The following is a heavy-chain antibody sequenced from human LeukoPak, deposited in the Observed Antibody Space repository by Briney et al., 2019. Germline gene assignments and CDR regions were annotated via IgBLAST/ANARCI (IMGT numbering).Heavy chain of an antibody. D-gene: IGHD3-22*01. Sequence: SETLSLTCTVSGGSISNDYWSWIRQPPGKGLEWIGYIYYSGSTNYNPSLKSRVTISVDTSNNQFSLKLSSLTAADTAVYYCARHRPDGSGYCDYWGQGTLVTVSS. CDR3: ARHRPDGSGYCDY. J-gene: IGHJ4*02. V-gene: IGHV4-59*08. CDR1: GGSISNDY. CDR2: IYYSGST.